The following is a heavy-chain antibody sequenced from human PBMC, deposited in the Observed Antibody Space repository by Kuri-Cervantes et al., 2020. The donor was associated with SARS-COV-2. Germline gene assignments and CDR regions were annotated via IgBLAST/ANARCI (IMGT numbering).Heavy chain of an antibody. CDR2: ISDGRSTM. V-gene: IGHV3-48*02. D-gene: IGHD1-26*01. Sequence: GGSLRLSCAASGFTLSSCTMNWIRQAPGKGLEWVAYISDGRSTMHYADSVKGRFTISRDNAKNSLYLQMNSLRHEDTAVYYCATMGATTSNYYYGMDVWGHGTTVTVSS. J-gene: IGHJ6*02. CDR1: GFTLSSCT. CDR3: ATMGATTSNYYYGMDV.